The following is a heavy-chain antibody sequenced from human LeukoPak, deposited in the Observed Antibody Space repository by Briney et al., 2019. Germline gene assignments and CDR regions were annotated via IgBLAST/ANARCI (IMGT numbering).Heavy chain of an antibody. D-gene: IGHD2-2*01. Sequence: SETLSLTCTVSGGSISGSSYYWGWIRQPPGKGLEWIGTIYYNGATQYNPSLRSRVTISVDTSKNQFSLRLNSVTAADTAVYYCAIELRYCSSTSCRGNYWGQGTLVSVSS. CDR2: IYYNGAT. J-gene: IGHJ4*02. V-gene: IGHV4-39*01. CDR3: AIELRYCSSTSCRGNY. CDR1: GGSISGSSYY.